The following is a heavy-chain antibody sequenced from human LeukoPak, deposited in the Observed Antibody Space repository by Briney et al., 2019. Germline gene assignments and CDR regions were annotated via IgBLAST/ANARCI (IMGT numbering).Heavy chain of an antibody. V-gene: IGHV3-48*01. CDR1: GFTFSSYS. CDR2: ISSSSSTI. D-gene: IGHD2-15*01. Sequence: GGSLRLSCAASGFTFSSYSMNWVRQAPGKGLEWVPYISSSSSTIYYADSVKGRFTISRDNAKNSLYLQMNSLRAEDTAVYYCARDCSGGSCGPYAFDIWGQGTMVTVSS. CDR3: ARDCSGGSCGPYAFDI. J-gene: IGHJ3*02.